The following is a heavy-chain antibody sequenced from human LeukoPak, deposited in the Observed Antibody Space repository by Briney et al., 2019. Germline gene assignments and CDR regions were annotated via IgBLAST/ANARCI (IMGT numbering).Heavy chain of an antibody. CDR1: GFSFSDSG. CDR3: TRHGPSGTIDDSDV. Sequence: GGSLRLSCAASGFSFSDSGIHWVRQASGKGLEWVGHIKTKSNKYATQYGASVKGRFTISRDDLKKTAYLQMNSLKTEDTAMYYCTRHGPSGTIDDSDVWGQGALVTVSS. V-gene: IGHV3-73*01. CDR2: IKTKSNKYAT. J-gene: IGHJ4*02. D-gene: IGHD1-14*01.